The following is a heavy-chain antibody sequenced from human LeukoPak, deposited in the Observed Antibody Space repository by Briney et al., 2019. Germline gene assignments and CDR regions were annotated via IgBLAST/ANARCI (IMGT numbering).Heavy chain of an antibody. J-gene: IGHJ4*02. CDR1: GFTLSRSA. Sequence: SMKVSCKASGFTLSRSAVQWVRQARGQRLEWIGWIVVGSGNTNYAQKFQERDTITRDMSTSTAYMELSSLRSEDTAVYYCAAGYCSGGSCPPDYWGQGTLVTVSS. V-gene: IGHV1-58*01. CDR2: IVVGSGNT. D-gene: IGHD2-15*01. CDR3: AAGYCSGGSCPPDY.